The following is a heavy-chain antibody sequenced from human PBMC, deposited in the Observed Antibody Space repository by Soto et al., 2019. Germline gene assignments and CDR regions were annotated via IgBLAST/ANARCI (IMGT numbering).Heavy chain of an antibody. J-gene: IGHJ5*02. D-gene: IGHD3-10*01. CDR1: GDSISNSNYY. CDR2: IYYSGST. V-gene: IGHV4-39*01. Sequence: QLQLQESGPGLVKPSETLSLTCTISGDSISNSNYYWGWIRQPPGKGLEWIGSIYYSGSTYYNPSLRSRVTISVDTSRNQFSLNWRAVTAGDTAVYHWARTGYGSGRTWFDPWGQGTLVTVSS. CDR3: ARTGYGSGRTWFDP.